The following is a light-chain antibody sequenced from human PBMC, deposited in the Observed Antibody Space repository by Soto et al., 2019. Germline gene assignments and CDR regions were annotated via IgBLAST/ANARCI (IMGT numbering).Light chain of an antibody. CDR2: GAS. J-gene: IGKJ2*01. V-gene: IGKV1-9*01. CDR1: QGISNY. Sequence: DIPLTQSPSFLSASVGDRVTITCRASQGISNYLAWYHQKPGKAPKLLIYGASTLQSGVPLRFSGSGSGTEFTLTISSLQPEDFATYYCQELNSYPYTFGQGTKLEIK. CDR3: QELNSYPYT.